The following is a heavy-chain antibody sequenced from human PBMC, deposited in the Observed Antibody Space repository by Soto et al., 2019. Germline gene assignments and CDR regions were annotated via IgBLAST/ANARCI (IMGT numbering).Heavy chain of an antibody. V-gene: IGHV3-30-3*01. CDR1: EFTFSHYP. Sequence: GGSLRLSCTASEFTFSHYPLQWIRQAPGRGLEWVAAISSDGSLEYYADSVKGRFTISRDNSKNTLFLQMNGLKPEDTAMYYCARWSYLDYWGQGTRVTVSS. D-gene: IGHD3-3*01. CDR3: ARWSYLDY. J-gene: IGHJ4*02. CDR2: ISSDGSLE.